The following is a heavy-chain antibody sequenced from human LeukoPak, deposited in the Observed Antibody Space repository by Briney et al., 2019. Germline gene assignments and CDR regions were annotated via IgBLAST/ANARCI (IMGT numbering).Heavy chain of an antibody. V-gene: IGHV1-18*04. CDR1: GYTFINYG. Sequence: ASVKVSCRASGYTFINYGINWVRQAPGQGLKWMGWISAYNGKTNYAQKLQGRVTMTTDTSTSTAYLELRSLRSDDTAVYYCARYCSGGSCYSHLYYYYGMDVWGKGTTVTVSS. CDR3: ARYCSGGSCYSHLYYYYGMDV. J-gene: IGHJ6*04. CDR2: ISAYNGKT. D-gene: IGHD2-15*01.